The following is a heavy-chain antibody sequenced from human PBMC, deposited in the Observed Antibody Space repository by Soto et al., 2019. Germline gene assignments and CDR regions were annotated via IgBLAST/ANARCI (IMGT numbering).Heavy chain of an antibody. CDR3: ARVAGVCIGTSCELYGMDV. Sequence: GGPLTLSCAANCFGFRIYWMYWVPKAQPLGLVWVSRITSYGSITPYANSVTGRFTIARENASNPLYPQVNSMTVADRAVYYCARVAGVCIGTSCELYGMDVGGQGT. J-gene: IGHJ6*02. CDR2: ITSYGSIT. D-gene: IGHD2-2*01. V-gene: IGHV3-74*01. CDR1: CFGFRIYW.